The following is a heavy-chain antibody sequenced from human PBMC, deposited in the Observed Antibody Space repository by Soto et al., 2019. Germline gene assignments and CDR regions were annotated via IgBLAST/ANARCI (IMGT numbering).Heavy chain of an antibody. D-gene: IGHD1-1*01. CDR2: IIPMYRVA. J-gene: IGHJ2*01. CDR3: GKDRDGNNNWFSDV. CDR1: GGSLSNTA. Sequence: QVQLVQSGPEVKKPGSSVKVSCTTSGGSLSNTAFNWVRQAPGQRLEWVGGIIPMYRVANHAQKFQGRLSITADDPTNTVYRELTGLTSDDPAVYFCGKDRDGNNNWFSDVGGRGTLINVS. V-gene: IGHV1-69*01.